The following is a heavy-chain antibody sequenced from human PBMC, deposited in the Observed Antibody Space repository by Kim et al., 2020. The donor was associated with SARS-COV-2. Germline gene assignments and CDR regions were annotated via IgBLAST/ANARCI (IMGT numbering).Heavy chain of an antibody. Sequence: YADTVMGRFTIPRDYSGNKLYLQMDSLSAGDTAVYYCARPSSSHFDFWGQGTLVTVSS. D-gene: IGHD3-10*01. CDR3: ARPSSSHFDF. V-gene: IGHV3-33*01. J-gene: IGHJ4*02.